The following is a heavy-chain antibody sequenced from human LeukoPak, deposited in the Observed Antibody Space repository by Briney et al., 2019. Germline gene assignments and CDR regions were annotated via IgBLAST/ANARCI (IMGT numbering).Heavy chain of an antibody. CDR1: GFTFSSYW. V-gene: IGHV3-74*01. CDR3: ARERATYYYDSSGPDGY. CDR2: INSDGSST. J-gene: IGHJ4*02. D-gene: IGHD3-22*01. Sequence: GGSLRLSCAASGFTFSSYWMHWVRQAPGKGLVWVSRINSDGSSTSYADSVKGRFTISRDNAKNTLYLQMNSLRAEDAAVYYCARERATYYYDSSGPDGYWGREPWSPSPQ.